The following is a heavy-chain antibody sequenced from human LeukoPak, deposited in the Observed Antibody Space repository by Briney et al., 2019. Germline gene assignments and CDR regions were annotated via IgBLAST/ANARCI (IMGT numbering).Heavy chain of an antibody. D-gene: IGHD2-15*01. CDR2: ISGSGGDT. V-gene: IGHV3-23*01. CDR3: AKTTAGYSSGRYPGWPIDY. J-gene: IGHJ4*02. Sequence: PGGSLRLSCVASGFTFRSYAIYWVRQAAGKGLGWVSGISGSGGDTYFADSVKGRFTISRDNSKDTVFLQMDSLRAEDTAVYYCAKTTAGYSSGRYPGWPIDYWGQGTLVTVSS. CDR1: GFTFRSYA.